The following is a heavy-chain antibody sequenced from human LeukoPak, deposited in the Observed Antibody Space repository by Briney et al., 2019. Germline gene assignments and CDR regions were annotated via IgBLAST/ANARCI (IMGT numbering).Heavy chain of an antibody. Sequence: GGSLRLSCAASGFTFSSYSMNWVRQAPGKGLEWVSSISRSSSYIYYADSVKGRFTISRDNAKNSLYLQMNSLRAEDTAVYYCARDHYCSGGSCYSHGQYYGMDVWGQGTTVTVSS. J-gene: IGHJ6*02. CDR2: ISRSSSYI. CDR3: ARDHYCSGGSCYSHGQYYGMDV. V-gene: IGHV3-21*01. CDR1: GFTFSSYS. D-gene: IGHD2-15*01.